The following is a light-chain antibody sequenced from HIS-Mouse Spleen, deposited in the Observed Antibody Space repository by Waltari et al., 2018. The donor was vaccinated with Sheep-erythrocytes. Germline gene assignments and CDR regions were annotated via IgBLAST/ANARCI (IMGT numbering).Light chain of an antibody. CDR3: SSYTSSSTPWV. V-gene: IGLV2-14*03. CDR2: DVS. J-gene: IGLJ3*02. CDR1: SSDSGGYNY. Sequence: QSALTQPASVSGSPGQSITISCTGTSSDSGGYNYVSWYQQHPGKAPKLTIYDVSNRPSGVSNRFSGSKSGNTASLTISGLQAEDEADYYCSSYTSSSTPWVFGGGTKLTVL.